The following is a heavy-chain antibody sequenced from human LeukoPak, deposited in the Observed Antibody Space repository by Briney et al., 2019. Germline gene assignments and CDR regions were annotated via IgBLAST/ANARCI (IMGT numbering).Heavy chain of an antibody. Sequence: PSETLSLTCTVSGDSISSYYWNWIRQSPGKGLEWIGYIHGTGSTNCNPSLKSRVSIVVDTSKNQFSLKLSSVTAADTAIYYCATAPHMYFFDSWGHGTLVTVSS. V-gene: IGHV4-59*01. D-gene: IGHD2-21*01. CDR3: ATAPHMYFFDS. J-gene: IGHJ4*01. CDR2: IHGTGST. CDR1: GDSISSYY.